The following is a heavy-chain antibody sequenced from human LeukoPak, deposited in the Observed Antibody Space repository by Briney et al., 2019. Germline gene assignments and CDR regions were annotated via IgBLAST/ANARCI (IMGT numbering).Heavy chain of an antibody. D-gene: IGHD3-22*01. CDR1: GFTFSSYG. CDR2: IKQDGSEK. V-gene: IGHV3-7*01. J-gene: IGHJ3*02. Sequence: PGGSLRLSCAASGFTFSSYGMSWVRQAPGKGLEWVANIKQDGSEKYYVDSVKGRFTISRDNAKNSLYLQMNSLRAEDTAVYYCAREWYYYDMGGVYAFDIWGQGTMVTVSS. CDR3: AREWYYYDMGGVYAFDI.